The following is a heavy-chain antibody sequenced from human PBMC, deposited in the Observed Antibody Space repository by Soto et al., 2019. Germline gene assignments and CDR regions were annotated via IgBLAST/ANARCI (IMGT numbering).Heavy chain of an antibody. CDR3: AREGPTYNFDH. Sequence: EVQLVESGGGLVQPGGSLRLSCVGSGFSLSGNWMNWVRQAPGKGLEWVANIKQDGGEKYYVVSVKGRFIISRDNARNTLYLQMSFLRVEDTAIYYCAREGPTYNFDHWGQGTPVTVSS. J-gene: IGHJ4*02. D-gene: IGHD1-1*01. CDR1: GFSLSGNW. V-gene: IGHV3-7*01. CDR2: IKQDGGEK.